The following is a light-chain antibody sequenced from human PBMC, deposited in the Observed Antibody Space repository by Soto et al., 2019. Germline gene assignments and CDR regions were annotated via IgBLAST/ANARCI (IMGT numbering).Light chain of an antibody. V-gene: IGKV1-39*01. CDR2: AAS. CDR3: QQSYSTPYT. CDR1: QSGSSY. Sequence: DIQMTQSPSSLSASVGDRVTITCRASQSGSSYLNWYQQKPGKAPKLLIYAASSLQSGVPSRFSGSGSRTDFTLTISSLQPEDFATYYCQQSYSTPYTFGQGTKLEIK. J-gene: IGKJ2*01.